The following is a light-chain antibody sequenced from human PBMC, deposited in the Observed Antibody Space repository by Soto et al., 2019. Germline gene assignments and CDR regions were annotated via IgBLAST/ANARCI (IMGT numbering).Light chain of an antibody. CDR3: AAWDDTLKRYV. CDR2: YNN. V-gene: IGLV1-44*01. CDR1: NSNIASNT. Sequence: QSVLTQPPSASETPGQTVSISFSGSNSNIASNTVNWYQHLPGTAPKLLIYYNNQRPSGVPDRFSGAKSGTSASLAISGLQSEDESDYYCAAWDDTLKRYVFATGTKLTVL. J-gene: IGLJ1*01.